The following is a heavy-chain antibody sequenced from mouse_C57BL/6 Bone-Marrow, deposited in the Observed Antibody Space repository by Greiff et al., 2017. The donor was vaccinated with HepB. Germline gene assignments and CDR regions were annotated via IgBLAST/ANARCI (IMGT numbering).Heavy chain of an antibody. J-gene: IGHJ1*03. CDR1: GYSFTDYN. CDR2: INPNYGTT. D-gene: IGHD1-1*01. CDR3: ATITTVVPPGYIDV. V-gene: IGHV1-39*01. Sequence: EVQLQQSGPELVKPGASVKISCKASGYSFTDYNMNWVKQSNGKSLEWIGVINPNYGTTSYNQKFKGKATLTVDQSSSKAYMQLNSLTSEDSAVYYCATITTVVPPGYIDVWGKGTTVTVSS.